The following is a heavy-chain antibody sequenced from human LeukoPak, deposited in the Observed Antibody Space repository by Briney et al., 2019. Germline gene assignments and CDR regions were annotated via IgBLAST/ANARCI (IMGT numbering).Heavy chain of an antibody. CDR1: GFIFSTYT. Sequence: GGSLRLSCTASGFIFSTYTMNWVRQAPGKGLEWVAGISGSGGNTYYADSVKGHFTISRDNSKNTLFLQMSSLRAEDTAVYYCASHCSSTNCYAYWGQGTLVTVSS. D-gene: IGHD2-2*01. CDR3: ASHCSSTNCYAY. CDR2: ISGSGGNT. J-gene: IGHJ4*02. V-gene: IGHV3-23*01.